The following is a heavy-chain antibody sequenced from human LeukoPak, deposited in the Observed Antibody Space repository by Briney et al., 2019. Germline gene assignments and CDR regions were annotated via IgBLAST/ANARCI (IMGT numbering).Heavy chain of an antibody. D-gene: IGHD1-26*01. CDR2: INIDGSTT. CDR3: ARGVSGSYGKFDY. V-gene: IGHV3-74*01. CDR1: GFTFSSYW. Sequence: PGGSLRLSCAASGFTFSSYWMHWVRQAPGKGLVWVSRINIDGSTTNYSVSVQFTISISRDNAKNTLYMQMNSLRAEDTAVYYCARGVSGSYGKFDYWGQGPLVPVPS. J-gene: IGHJ4*02.